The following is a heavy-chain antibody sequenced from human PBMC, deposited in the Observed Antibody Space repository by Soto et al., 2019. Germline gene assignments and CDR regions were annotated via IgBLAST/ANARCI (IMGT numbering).Heavy chain of an antibody. J-gene: IGHJ4*02. D-gene: IGHD5-18*01. V-gene: IGHV3-74*01. CDR2: INSDGSST. CDR1: GFTFSSYW. Sequence: EVQLVESGGGLVQPGGSLGLSCAASGFTFSSYWMHWVRQAPGKGLAWVSRINSDGSSTSYADSVKGRFTISRDNAKNTLYLQMNSLRAEDTAVYYCARDRGYSYGKTFDYWGQGTLVTVSS. CDR3: ARDRGYSYGKTFDY.